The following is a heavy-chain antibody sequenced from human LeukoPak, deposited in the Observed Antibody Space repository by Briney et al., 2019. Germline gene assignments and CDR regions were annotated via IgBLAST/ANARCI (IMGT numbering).Heavy chain of an antibody. CDR1: GFNFNIYA. CDR2: ISDSGDGT. Sequence: GGSLRLSCAASGFNFNIYAMTWVRQAPGKGLEWVSSISDSGDGTYSADSVKGRFTISRDNSKSTVDLQMNSLRAEDSAIYYCGKGLVTAIDYWGQGALVSVSS. J-gene: IGHJ4*02. V-gene: IGHV3-23*01. D-gene: IGHD2-21*02. CDR3: GKGLVTAIDY.